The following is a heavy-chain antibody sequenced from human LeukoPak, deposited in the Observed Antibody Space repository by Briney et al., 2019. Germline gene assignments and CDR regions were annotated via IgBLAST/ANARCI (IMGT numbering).Heavy chain of an antibody. J-gene: IGHJ4*02. V-gene: IGHV3-21*01. CDR3: ARDLYYYDSRGPYYFDY. Sequence: GGSLRLSCVASGFTFSDYSMDWVRQSPGKGLEWVASISSSTTYIFYADSVKGRFTISRDNAKNSLYLQMNSLRAEDTAVYYCARDLYYYDSRGPYYFDYWGQGTLVTVSS. D-gene: IGHD3-22*01. CDR2: ISSSTTYI. CDR1: GFTFSDYS.